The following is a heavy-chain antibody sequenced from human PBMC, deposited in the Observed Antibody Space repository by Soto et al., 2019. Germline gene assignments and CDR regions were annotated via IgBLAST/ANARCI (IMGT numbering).Heavy chain of an antibody. CDR3: ARGQRGIAAAGANWFDP. CDR2: INHSGST. Sequence: SETLSLTCAVYGGSFSGYYWSWIRQPPGKGLEWIGEINHSGSTNYNPSLKSRVTISVDTSKNQFSLKLSSVTAADTAVYYCARGQRGIAAAGANWFDPWGQGTLVTVSS. CDR1: GGSFSGYY. J-gene: IGHJ5*02. V-gene: IGHV4-34*01. D-gene: IGHD6-13*01.